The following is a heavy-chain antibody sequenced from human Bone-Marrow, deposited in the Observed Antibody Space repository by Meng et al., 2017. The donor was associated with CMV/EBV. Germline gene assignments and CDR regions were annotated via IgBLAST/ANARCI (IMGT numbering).Heavy chain of an antibody. CDR1: GFTFSSYW. CDR2: IKQDGSEK. Sequence: LSLTCAASGFTFSSYWMSWVRQAPGKGLEWVANIKQDGSEKYYVDSVKGRFTISRDNAKNSLYLQMNSLRAEDTAVYYCARDANDILTGYYQLGYYYYYYGMDVWGQGTTVTVSS. CDR3: ARDANDILTGYYQLGYYYYYYGMDV. J-gene: IGHJ6*02. V-gene: IGHV3-7*01. D-gene: IGHD3-9*01.